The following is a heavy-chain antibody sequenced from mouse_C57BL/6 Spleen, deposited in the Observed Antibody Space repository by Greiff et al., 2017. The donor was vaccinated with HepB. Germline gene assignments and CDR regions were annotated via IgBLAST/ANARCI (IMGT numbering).Heavy chain of an antibody. CDR3: ARGTYYRKPYAMDY. CDR2: ISSGSSTI. J-gene: IGHJ4*01. CDR1: GFTFSDYG. D-gene: IGHD2-14*01. V-gene: IGHV5-17*01. Sequence: EVQVVESGGGLVKPGGSLKLSCAASGFTFSDYGMHWVRQAPEKGLEWVAYISSGSSTIYYADTVKGRFTISRDNAKNTLFLQMTSLRSEDTAMYYCARGTYYRKPYAMDYWGQGTSVTVSA.